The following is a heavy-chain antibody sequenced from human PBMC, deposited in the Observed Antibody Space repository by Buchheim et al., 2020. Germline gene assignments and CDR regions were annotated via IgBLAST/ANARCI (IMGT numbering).Heavy chain of an antibody. D-gene: IGHD3-22*01. CDR3: ARGGADYYDSSGYFIDY. CDR2: IYYSGST. J-gene: IGHJ4*02. V-gene: IGHV4-30-4*01. Sequence: QVQLQESGPGLVKPSQTLSLTCTVSGGSISSGDYYWSWIRQPPGKGLELIGYIYYSGSTYYNPSLKRRVTISVDTSNNQFSLKLSSVTAADTAVYYCARGGADYYDSSGYFIDYWGQGTL. CDR1: GGSISSGDYY.